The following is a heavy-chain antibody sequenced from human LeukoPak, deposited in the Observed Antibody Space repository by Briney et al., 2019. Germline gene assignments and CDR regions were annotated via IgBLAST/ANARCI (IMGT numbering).Heavy chain of an antibody. J-gene: IGHJ4*02. V-gene: IGHV4-39*07. CDR1: GGSISSSSYY. CDR2: IYYSGST. Sequence: PSETLSLTCTVSGGSISSSSYYWGWIRQPPGKGLEWIGSIYYSGSTYYNPSLKSRVTISVDTSKNQISLKLSSVTAADTAVYYCTRAGDSSGYSDYWGQGTLVTVSS. D-gene: IGHD3-22*01. CDR3: TRAGDSSGYSDY.